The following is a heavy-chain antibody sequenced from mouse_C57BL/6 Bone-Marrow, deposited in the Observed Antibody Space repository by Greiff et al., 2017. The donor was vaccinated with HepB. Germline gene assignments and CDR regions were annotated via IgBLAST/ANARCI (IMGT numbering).Heavy chain of an antibody. D-gene: IGHD2-3*01. J-gene: IGHJ2*01. Sequence: QVHVKQSGAELVRPGASVTLSCKASGYTFTDYEMHWVKQTPVHGLEWIGAIDPETGGTAYNQKFKGKAILTADKSSSTAYMELRSLTSEDSAVYYCTRWLLDYWGQGTTLTVSS. CDR1: GYTFTDYE. V-gene: IGHV1-15*01. CDR2: IDPETGGT. CDR3: TRWLLDY.